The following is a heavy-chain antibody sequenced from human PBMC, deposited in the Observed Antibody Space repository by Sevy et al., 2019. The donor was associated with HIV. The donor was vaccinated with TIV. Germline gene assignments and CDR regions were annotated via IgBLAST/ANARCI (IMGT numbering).Heavy chain of an antibody. CDR3: AKDARDQSWYDDFWSGSPCIDY. V-gene: IGHV3-23*01. D-gene: IGHD3-3*01. Sequence: GGSLRLSCVASGFRFESQAMSWVRQAPGKGLEWVSGMSGRGDSRGYAHSVKGRFTISRDNSKNTVYLQRNSLTAEDTALYYCAKDARDQSWYDDFWSGSPCIDYWGRGILVTVSS. CDR1: GFRFESQA. J-gene: IGHJ4*01. CDR2: MSGRGDSR.